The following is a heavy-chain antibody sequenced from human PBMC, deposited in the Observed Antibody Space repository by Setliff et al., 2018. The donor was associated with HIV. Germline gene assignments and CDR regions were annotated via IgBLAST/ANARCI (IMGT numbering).Heavy chain of an antibody. CDR3: TRDGVGLFGERGYYLDY. CDR1: GDSISSGSYY. CDR2: IFTSGST. J-gene: IGHJ4*02. Sequence: SETLSLTCAVSGDSISSGSYYWSWIRQPAGEGLEWIGHIFTSGSTNYNPSLKSRVSISLDTSKNQFSLKLSSVTAADTAVYYCTRDGVGLFGERGYYLDYWGQGTLVTVSS. D-gene: IGHD3-10*02. V-gene: IGHV4-61*09.